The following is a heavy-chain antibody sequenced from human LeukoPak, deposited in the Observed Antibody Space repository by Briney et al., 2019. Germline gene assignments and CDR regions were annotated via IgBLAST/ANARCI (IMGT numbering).Heavy chain of an antibody. Sequence: PGGSLRLSCAASGFIFSDSSMHWVRRASGKGLEWIGRIRNKANTYATTYAASVRGRFTISRDDSKNTAYLQMNSLKTEDTALYYCTRVTVVPFDYWGQGTLVTVSS. CDR1: GFIFSDSS. CDR2: IRNKANTYAT. D-gene: IGHD4-23*01. V-gene: IGHV3-73*01. J-gene: IGHJ4*02. CDR3: TRVTVVPFDY.